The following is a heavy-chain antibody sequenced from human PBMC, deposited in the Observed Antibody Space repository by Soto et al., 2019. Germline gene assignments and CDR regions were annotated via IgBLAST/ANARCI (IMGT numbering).Heavy chain of an antibody. D-gene: IGHD3-3*01. Sequence: SLSVTCAVSGGSISSGGYSWSWILQPPGKGLEWIGYIYHLGSTYYNPSLKSRVTISVDRSKNQFSLKLSSVTAAATAVYYCARAIADFWSGHYGMDVWGQGTTVTVSS. J-gene: IGHJ6*02. V-gene: IGHV4-30-2*01. CDR2: IYHLGST. CDR1: GGSISSGGYS. CDR3: ARAIADFWSGHYGMDV.